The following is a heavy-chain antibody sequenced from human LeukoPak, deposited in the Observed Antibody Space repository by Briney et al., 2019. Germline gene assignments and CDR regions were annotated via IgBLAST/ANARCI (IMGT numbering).Heavy chain of an antibody. V-gene: IGHV4-38-2*02. Sequence: SETLSLTCTVSGGSISSGYYWGWIRQPPGKGLEWIGSIYHSGSTYYNPSLKSRVTISVDTSKNQFSLKLSSVTAAGTAVYYCARGNYYGSGSYPRPFDYWGQGTLVTVSS. CDR3: ARGNYYGSGSYPRPFDY. CDR1: GGSISSGYY. J-gene: IGHJ4*02. D-gene: IGHD3-10*01. CDR2: IYHSGST.